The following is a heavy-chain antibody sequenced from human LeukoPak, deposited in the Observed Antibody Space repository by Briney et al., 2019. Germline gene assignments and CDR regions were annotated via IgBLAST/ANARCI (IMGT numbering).Heavy chain of an antibody. D-gene: IGHD3-10*01. J-gene: IGHJ5*02. CDR2: ISSSSSTI. V-gene: IGHV3-48*01. CDR1: GFTFSSYS. CDR3: AKMRSATMVRGVTAGGFDP. Sequence: GGSLRLSCAASGFTFSSYSMNWVRQAPGKGLEWVSYISSSSSTIYYADSVKGRFTISRDNAKNSLYLQMNSLRAEDTAVYYCAKMRSATMVRGVTAGGFDPWGQGALVTVSS.